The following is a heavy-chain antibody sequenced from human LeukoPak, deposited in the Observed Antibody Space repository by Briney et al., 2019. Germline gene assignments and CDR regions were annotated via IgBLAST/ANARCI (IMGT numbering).Heavy chain of an antibody. D-gene: IGHD6-13*01. Sequence: SETLSLTCTVSGGSISSYYWSWIRQPPGKGLEWIGYIYYSGSTNYNPSLKSRVTISVDTSKNQFSLKLSSVTAADTAVYYCARERNGNAYSRPENEFDYWGQGTLVTVSS. CDR3: ARERNGNAYSRPENEFDY. CDR1: GGSISSYY. CDR2: IYYSGST. V-gene: IGHV4-59*01. J-gene: IGHJ4*02.